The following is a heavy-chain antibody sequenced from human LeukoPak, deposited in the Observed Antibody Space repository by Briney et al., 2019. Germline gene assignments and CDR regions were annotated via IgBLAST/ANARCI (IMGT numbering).Heavy chain of an antibody. J-gene: IGHJ4*02. D-gene: IGHD5-18*01. CDR1: GFTFSSYS. CDR2: ISSSSSTI. Sequence: GGSLRLSCAASGFTFSSYSMNWVRQAPGKGLEWVSSISSSSSTIYYADSVKGRFTISRDNAKNSLYLQMNSLRAEDTAVYYCALHTAMVTPLVDYWGQGTLVTVSS. CDR3: ALHTAMVTPLVDY. V-gene: IGHV3-48*04.